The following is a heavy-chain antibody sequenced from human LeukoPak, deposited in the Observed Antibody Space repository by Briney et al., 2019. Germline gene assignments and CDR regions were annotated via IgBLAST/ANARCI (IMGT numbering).Heavy chain of an antibody. J-gene: IGHJ4*02. CDR2: ISSSSYI. V-gene: IGHV3-69-1*01. Sequence: PGGSLRLSCAASGFTFSSYDMHWVRQAPGKGLEWVSSISSSSYIYYADSVKGRFTISRDNAKNSLYLQMNSLRAEDTAVYYCARGENDYVWGSYRTFDYWGQGTLVTVSS. CDR3: ARGENDYVWGSYRTFDY. CDR1: GFTFSSYD. D-gene: IGHD3-16*02.